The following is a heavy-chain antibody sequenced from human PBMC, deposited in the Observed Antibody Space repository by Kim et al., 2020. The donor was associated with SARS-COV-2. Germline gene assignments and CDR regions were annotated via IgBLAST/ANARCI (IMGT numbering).Heavy chain of an antibody. CDR1: GFTFSSYW. Sequence: GGSLRLSCAASGFTFSSYWMSWVRQAPGKGLEWVANIKQDGSEKYYVDSVKGRFTISRDNAKNSLYLQMNSLRAEDPAVYYCARVRRYCSGGSCDYWYFDLWGRGTLVTVSS. CDR2: IKQDGSEK. D-gene: IGHD2-15*01. J-gene: IGHJ2*01. CDR3: ARVRRYCSGGSCDYWYFDL. V-gene: IGHV3-7*03.